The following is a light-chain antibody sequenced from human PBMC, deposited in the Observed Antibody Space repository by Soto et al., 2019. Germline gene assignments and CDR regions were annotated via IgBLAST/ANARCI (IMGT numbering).Light chain of an antibody. J-gene: IGKJ4*01. CDR2: VAS. V-gene: IGKV1-39*01. CDR3: QQSSSTPQT. CDR1: QSISSY. Sequence: DIQMTQAPSSLAASVLYIFTITFRASQSISSYLSWYQQKPGKAPKLLINVASTLQSGVPSRFSGSGSGTDFTLAISSLQPEDFATYYCQQSSSTPQTFGGGTKVDIK.